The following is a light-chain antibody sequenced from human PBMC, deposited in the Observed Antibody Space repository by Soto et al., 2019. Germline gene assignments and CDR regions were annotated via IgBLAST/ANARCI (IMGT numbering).Light chain of an antibody. CDR3: SSYTSGTTLYV. V-gene: IGLV2-14*01. Sequence: QSAPTQPASVSGSPGQSITISCTGTSSDVGGYNYVSWYQHHAGKAPRLMIYASSNRPSGVSHRFSGARSGNTASLIISGLQAEDEADYYCSSYTSGTTLYVFGTGTKLTVL. J-gene: IGLJ1*01. CDR1: SSDVGGYNY. CDR2: ASS.